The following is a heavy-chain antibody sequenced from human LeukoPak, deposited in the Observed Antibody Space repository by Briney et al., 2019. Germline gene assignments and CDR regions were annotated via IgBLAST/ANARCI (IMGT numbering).Heavy chain of an antibody. D-gene: IGHD5-18*01. V-gene: IGHV1-18*04. J-gene: IGHJ4*02. Sequence: ASVKVSCKASGYTFTSYGISWVRQAPGQGLEWMGWISAYNGTTNYAQKLQGRVTSTSTAYMELRSLRSDDTAVYYCTRDRVDTAMVPDYWGQGTLVTVSS. CDR3: TRDRVDTAMVPDY. CDR1: GYTFTSYG. CDR2: ISAYNGTT.